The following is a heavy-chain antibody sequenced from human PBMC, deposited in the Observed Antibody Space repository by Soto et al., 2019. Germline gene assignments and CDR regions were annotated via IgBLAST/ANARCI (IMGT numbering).Heavy chain of an antibody. CDR1: GFSLSNARMG. D-gene: IGHD1-26*01. CDR3: ARITLPSGSYLNYWYFDL. CDR2: IFSNDEK. Sequence: QVTLKESGPVLVKPTETLTLTCTVSGFSLSNARMGVSWIRQPPGKALEWLAHIFSNDEKSYSTSLKSRLTISKDXXKXQXXCTMTNMDPVDTATYSCARITLPSGSYLNYWYFDLWGRGTLVTVSS. J-gene: IGHJ2*01. V-gene: IGHV2-26*01.